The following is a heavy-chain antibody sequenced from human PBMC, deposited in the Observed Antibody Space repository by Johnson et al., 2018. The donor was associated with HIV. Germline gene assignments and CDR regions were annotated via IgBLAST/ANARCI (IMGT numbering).Heavy chain of an antibody. V-gene: IGHV3-30*18. D-gene: IGHD7-27*01. CDR2: MSYDGSNK. CDR1: GFTLSTYG. J-gene: IGHJ3*02. Sequence: QVQLVESGGGVVQPGRYLRLSCVASGFTLSTYGMHWVRQAPGKGLEWVAVMSYDGSNKYYADSVKGRFTISRDSSKNTLYLQMNSLRPEDTAVYYCAKDRNWGRLFDGFDIWGRGTMVTVSS. CDR3: AKDRNWGRLFDGFDI.